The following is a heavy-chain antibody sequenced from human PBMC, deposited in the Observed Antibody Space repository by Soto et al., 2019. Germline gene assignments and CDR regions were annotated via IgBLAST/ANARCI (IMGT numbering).Heavy chain of an antibody. CDR1: GYSFTTSW. CDR2: IYPHVSNT. D-gene: IGHD4-17*01. CDR3: ARVNYGAADL. J-gene: IGHJ5*02. Sequence: GEALKISCEGSGYSFTTSWIGWVRQMPGKGLEWRGIIYPHVSNTKYSPSLQGQVTISVDKSFNTAYLQWSSLKASDTAMYYCARVNYGAADLWGQGTLVTVSS. V-gene: IGHV5-51*01.